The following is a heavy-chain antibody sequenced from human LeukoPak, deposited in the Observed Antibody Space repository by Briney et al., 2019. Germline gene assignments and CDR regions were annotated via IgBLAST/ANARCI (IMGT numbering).Heavy chain of an antibody. CDR1: GYTFTGYY. V-gene: IGHV1-2*02. D-gene: IGHD3-22*01. Sequence: ASVKVSCKASGYTFTGYYMHWVRQAPGQGLEWMGWINHNSGGTNYAQKFQGRVTMTRDTSISTAYMELSRLRSDDTAVYYCARVPYLYYYDSSGSPHDAFDIWGQGTMVTVSS. CDR2: INHNSGGT. CDR3: ARVPYLYYYDSSGSPHDAFDI. J-gene: IGHJ3*02.